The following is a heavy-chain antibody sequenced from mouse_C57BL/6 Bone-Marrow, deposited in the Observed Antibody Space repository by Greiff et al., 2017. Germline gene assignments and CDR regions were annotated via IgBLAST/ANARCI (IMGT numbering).Heavy chain of an antibody. V-gene: IGHV1-69*01. CDR3: ARRELRPDAMDF. D-gene: IGHD4-1*01. Sequence: VQLQQPGAELVMPGASVKLSCKASGYTFTSYRMHWVKQRPGQGLEWIGEIDPSDSYTNYNQKFKGKSTLTVDKSSSTAYMQLSSLTSEDSAVYYCARRELRPDAMDFWGPGTSVTVSS. CDR2: IDPSDSYT. CDR1: GYTFTSYR. J-gene: IGHJ4*01.